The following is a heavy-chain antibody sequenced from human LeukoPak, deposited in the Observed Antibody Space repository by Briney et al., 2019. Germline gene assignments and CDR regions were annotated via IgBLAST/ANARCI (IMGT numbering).Heavy chain of an antibody. CDR3: ARGSHDSSGYYCAY. V-gene: IGHV1-18*01. Sequence: ASVKVSCKTSGYTFTSYAISWVRQAPGQGLEWMGWISAYNGNTDYAQKFQGRVTMTTDTSTSTAYMELRSLRSDDTAVYYCARGSHDSSGYYCAYWGQGTLVTVSS. CDR1: GYTFTSYA. CDR2: ISAYNGNT. J-gene: IGHJ4*02. D-gene: IGHD3-22*01.